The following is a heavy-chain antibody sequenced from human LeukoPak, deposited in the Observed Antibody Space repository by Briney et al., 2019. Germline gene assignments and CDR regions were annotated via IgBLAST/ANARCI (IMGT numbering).Heavy chain of an antibody. CDR3: ARAIVVVPAAINYFDY. CDR2: IYYSGST. Sequence: SETLSLTCTVSGGSISSYYWSWIRQPPGKGLEWIGYIYYSGSTNYNPSLKSRVTISVDTSKNQFSLKLSSVTAADTAVYYCARAIVVVPAAINYFDYWGQGTLVTVSS. CDR1: GGSISSYY. D-gene: IGHD2-2*02. J-gene: IGHJ4*02. V-gene: IGHV4-59*01.